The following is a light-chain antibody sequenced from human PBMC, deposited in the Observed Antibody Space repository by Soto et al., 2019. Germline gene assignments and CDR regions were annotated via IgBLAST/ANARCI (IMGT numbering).Light chain of an antibody. CDR2: SND. CDR1: SFNIGFNY. Sequence: QSVLPQPPSSSGTPGQTVTIACSGSSFNIGFNYVYWYQQLPGMAPKLLIHSNDERPSGVPDRFSGSKSGTSASLAISGLRSEDEADYYCAAWDDSLSGGVFGTGTKVTV. CDR3: AAWDDSLSGGV. J-gene: IGLJ1*01. V-gene: IGLV1-47*02.